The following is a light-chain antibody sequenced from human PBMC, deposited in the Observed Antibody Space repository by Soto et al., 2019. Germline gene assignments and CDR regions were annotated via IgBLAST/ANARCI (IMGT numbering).Light chain of an antibody. Sequence: QFALTQPPSASGSPGQSVALSCTGTSSDIGAYKEVSWYQQHPGKAPKLIIYEVSRRPSGVPDRFSGSKSGNTASLTVSGLQAEDEADYYCSSHAVRNNPFVFGPGTKLTVL. CDR3: SSHAVRNNPFV. CDR2: EVS. CDR1: SSDIGAYKE. V-gene: IGLV2-8*01. J-gene: IGLJ1*01.